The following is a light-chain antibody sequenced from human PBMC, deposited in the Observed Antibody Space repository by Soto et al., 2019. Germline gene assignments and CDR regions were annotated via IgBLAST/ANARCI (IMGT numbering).Light chain of an antibody. CDR2: EVN. J-gene: IGLJ2*01. CDR1: TSAVGGYNY. CDR3: NSYAGSNNFV. Sequence: QSALTQPPSASGSPGQSVTFPAPEPTSAVGGYNYVSWYQQNPGKAPKVMIYEVNKRPSGVPDRFSGSKSGNTASLTVSGLQAEDEADYYCNSYAGSNNFVFGGGTKLTVL. V-gene: IGLV2-8*01.